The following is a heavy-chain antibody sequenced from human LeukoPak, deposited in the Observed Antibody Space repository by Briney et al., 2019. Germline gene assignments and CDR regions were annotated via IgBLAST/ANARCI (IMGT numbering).Heavy chain of an antibody. Sequence: PGGPLRLSCAASGFTFSDHFMDWLRQAPGKGLEWVGRSRYKGNNYATQYAASVKDRFTISRDDSKNSLHLQMNSLKTEDTAVYFCVAMLRGVGHWGQGTLVTVSS. V-gene: IGHV3-72*01. CDR3: VAMLRGVGH. CDR1: GFTFSDHF. CDR2: SRYKGNNYAT. J-gene: IGHJ4*02. D-gene: IGHD3-10*01.